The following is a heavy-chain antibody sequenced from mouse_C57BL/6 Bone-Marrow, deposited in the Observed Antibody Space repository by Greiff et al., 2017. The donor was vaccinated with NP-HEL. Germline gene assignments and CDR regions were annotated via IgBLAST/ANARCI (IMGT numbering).Heavy chain of an antibody. CDR1: GYTFTDYY. CDR3: ARGLRGAMDY. V-gene: IGHV1-26*01. Sequence: EVKLQQSGPELVKPGASVKISCKASGYTFTDYYMNWVKQSHGKSLEWIGDINPNNGGTSYNQKFKGKATLTVDKSSSTAYMELRSLTSEDSAVYYCARGLRGAMDYWGQGTSVTVSS. CDR2: INPNNGGT. D-gene: IGHD1-3*01. J-gene: IGHJ4*01.